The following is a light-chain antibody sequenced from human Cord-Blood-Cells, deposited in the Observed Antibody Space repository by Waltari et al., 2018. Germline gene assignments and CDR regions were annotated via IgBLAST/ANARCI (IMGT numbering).Light chain of an antibody. J-gene: IGLJ2*01. CDR3: QSYDSSLSGVV. CDR2: GNS. V-gene: IGLV1-40*01. CDR1: SSNIGAGYD. Sequence: VSGAPGQRVTISCTGSSSNIGAGYDVHWYQQLPGTAPKLLIYGNSNRPSGVPDRFSGSKSGTSASLAITGLQAEDEADYYCQSYDSSLSGVVFGGGTKLTVL.